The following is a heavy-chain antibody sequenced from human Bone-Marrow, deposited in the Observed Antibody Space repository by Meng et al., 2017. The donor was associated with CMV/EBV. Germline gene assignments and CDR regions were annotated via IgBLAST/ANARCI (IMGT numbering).Heavy chain of an antibody. J-gene: IGHJ6*02. CDR1: GDIFTRYA. V-gene: IGHV1-69*10. Sequence: SVKVSCKASGDIFTRYAFSWVRQAPGQGLEWMGGFIPVLGIANYAQKVQGRVTITADTPTTTAYMELSNLKSEDTAFYYCASGTVTTSGPHFYYYSVDVWGQGTTATVSS. D-gene: IGHD1-1*01. CDR3: ASGTVTTSGPHFYYYSVDV. CDR2: FIPVLGIA.